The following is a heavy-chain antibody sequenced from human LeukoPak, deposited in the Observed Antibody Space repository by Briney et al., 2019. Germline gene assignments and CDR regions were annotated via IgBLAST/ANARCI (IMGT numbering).Heavy chain of an antibody. Sequence: GASVKVSCKASGYTFTGYYMHWVRQAPGQGLEWMGWINPNSGGTNYAQKFQGRVTTTRDTSISTAYMELSRLRSDDTAVYYCARDGYCSSTSCSPPYGMDVWGQGTTVTVSS. CDR1: GYTFTGYY. J-gene: IGHJ6*02. V-gene: IGHV1-2*02. D-gene: IGHD2-2*03. CDR3: ARDGYCSSTSCSPPYGMDV. CDR2: INPNSGGT.